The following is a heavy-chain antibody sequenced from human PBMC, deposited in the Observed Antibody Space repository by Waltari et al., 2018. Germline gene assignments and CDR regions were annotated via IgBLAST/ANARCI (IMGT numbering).Heavy chain of an antibody. J-gene: IGHJ6*02. V-gene: IGHV3-73*01. Sequence: EVQLVESGGGLVQPGGSLKLSCAASGFTFSGSAMHWVRQASGKGLGWVGRIRSKANSYATAYAASVKGRFTISRDDSKNTAYLQMNSLKTEDTAVYYCQVLAAHGMDVWGQGTTVTVSS. D-gene: IGHD3-9*01. CDR1: GFTFSGSA. CDR3: QVLAAHGMDV. CDR2: IRSKANSYAT.